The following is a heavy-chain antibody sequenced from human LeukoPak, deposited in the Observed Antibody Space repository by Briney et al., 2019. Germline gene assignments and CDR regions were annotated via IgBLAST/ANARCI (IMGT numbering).Heavy chain of an antibody. Sequence: SETLSLTCAVYGVSFSGYYWSWIRQPPGKGLEWIGEINHSGSTNYNPSLKSRVTISVDTSKNQFSLKLSSVTAADTAVYYCARVSSGATTVDYWGQGTLVTVSS. J-gene: IGHJ4*02. D-gene: IGHD1-26*01. CDR2: INHSGST. CDR1: GVSFSGYY. CDR3: ARVSSGATTVDY. V-gene: IGHV4-34*01.